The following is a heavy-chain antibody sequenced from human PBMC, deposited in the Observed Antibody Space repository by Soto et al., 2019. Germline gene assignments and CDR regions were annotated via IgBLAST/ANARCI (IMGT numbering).Heavy chain of an antibody. Sequence: ETWSLSCTFSGGSVSSGSNYWSWIRQPPGKGLEWIGYIYYSGSTNYNPSLKSRATISVDTSKNQLSLKLSSVTAADTAVYYCARGSDPWGQGTLVTVS. CDR1: GGSVSSGSNY. CDR3: ARGSDP. J-gene: IGHJ5*02. D-gene: IGHD3-10*01. CDR2: IYYSGST. V-gene: IGHV4-61*01.